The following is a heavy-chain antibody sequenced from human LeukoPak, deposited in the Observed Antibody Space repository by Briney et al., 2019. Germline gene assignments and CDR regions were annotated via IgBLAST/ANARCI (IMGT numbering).Heavy chain of an antibody. Sequence: SETLSLTCTVSDYSISSGYYWGWIRQPPGKGLEWIGSIFRTGSTYYNPSLKSRVTLSVDTSKSQLSLRLTSVTAADAAVYYCVRDPAILTGLGDAFDLWGQGTMVTVSS. V-gene: IGHV4-38-2*02. J-gene: IGHJ3*01. CDR3: VRDPAILTGLGDAFDL. CDR2: IFRTGST. D-gene: IGHD3-9*01. CDR1: DYSISSGYY.